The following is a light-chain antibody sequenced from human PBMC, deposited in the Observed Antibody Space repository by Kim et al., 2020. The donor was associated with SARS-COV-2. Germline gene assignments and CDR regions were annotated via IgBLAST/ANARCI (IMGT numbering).Light chain of an antibody. CDR1: KLGDKY. CDR2: PDT. CDR3: QTWDSSAVL. Sequence: SVSPGQTASITCSGDKLGDKYACWYQQKPGQSPVLVIYPDTKRPSGIPERFSGSNSGNTATLTISGTQAIDAADYYCQTWDSSAVLFGGGTQLTVL. J-gene: IGLJ2*01. V-gene: IGLV3-1*01.